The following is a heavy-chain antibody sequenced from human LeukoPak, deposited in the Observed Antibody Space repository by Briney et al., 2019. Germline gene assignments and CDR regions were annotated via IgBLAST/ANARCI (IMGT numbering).Heavy chain of an antibody. CDR1: GFTFSRYG. CDR3: AKDRRAGSYDY. D-gene: IGHD3-10*01. J-gene: IGHJ4*02. V-gene: IGHV3-23*01. Sequence: GGSLRLSCAASGFTFSRYGMSWVRQAPGKGLEWVSAISGSGGRTYYADSVKGRFTISRDNSKNTLYLQMNSLRAEDTAVYYCAKDRRAGSYDYWGQGTLVTVSS. CDR2: ISGSGGRT.